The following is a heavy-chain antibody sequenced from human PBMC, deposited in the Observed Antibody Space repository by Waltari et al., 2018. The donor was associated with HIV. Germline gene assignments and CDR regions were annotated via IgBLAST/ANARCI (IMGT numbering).Heavy chain of an antibody. Sequence: QVQLVQSGAEVKKPGSSVKVSCKASGGTFSSYAISWVRQAPGQGLEWMGRIIPILCKANYAKKVQGRVTITAEKSTRTAYMEGSSLRSEDKAVYYCARDNYYDSSGFFDYWGQGTLVTVSS. J-gene: IGHJ4*02. CDR2: IIPILCKA. V-gene: IGHV1-69*04. CDR3: ARDNYYDSSGFFDY. D-gene: IGHD3-22*01. CDR1: GGTFSSYA.